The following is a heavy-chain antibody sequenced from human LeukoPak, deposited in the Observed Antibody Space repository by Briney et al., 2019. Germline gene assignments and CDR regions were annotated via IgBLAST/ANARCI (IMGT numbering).Heavy chain of an antibody. CDR3: ASDYGAGSYRFDY. CDR2: IYNSGST. D-gene: IGHD3-10*01. J-gene: IGHJ4*02. V-gene: IGHV4-59*01. CDR1: GGSISSYS. Sequence: PSETLSLTCTVSGGSISSYSWSWIRQPPGKGLEGIGYIYNSGSTTYNPSLKSRVTISLDTSKRQFSLNLRSVTAADTAVYYCASDYGAGSYRFDYWGQGTLVSVSS.